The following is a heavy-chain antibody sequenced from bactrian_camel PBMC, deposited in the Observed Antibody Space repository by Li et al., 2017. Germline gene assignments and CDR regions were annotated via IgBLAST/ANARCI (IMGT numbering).Heavy chain of an antibody. CDR1: GFTFSDVT. Sequence: VQLVESGGGTVHAGGSLRLSCVASGFTFSDVTMSWVRQAAGKGLEWVSTIIPDGARQYYADSVKGRFTISRDNAKNTVYLQMNSLNSEDTALYYCWSRAGWGQGTQVTVS. V-gene: IGHV3S40*01. CDR3: WSRAG. CDR2: IIPDGARQ. J-gene: IGHJ4*01.